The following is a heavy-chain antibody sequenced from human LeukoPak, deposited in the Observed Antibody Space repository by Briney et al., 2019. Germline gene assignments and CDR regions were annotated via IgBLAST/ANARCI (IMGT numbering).Heavy chain of an antibody. D-gene: IGHD3-3*01. CDR2: ISSSGSTI. CDR1: GFTFSDYY. V-gene: IGHV3-11*01. J-gene: IGHJ6*02. Sequence: GGSLRLSCAASGFTFSDYYMSWIRQAPGKGLEWASYISSSGSTIYYADSVKGRFTISSDNAKNSLYLQMNSLRAEDTAVYYCAKGGGLFSRGFWSGPREDYYYGMDVWGQGTTVTVSS. CDR3: AKGGGLFSRGFWSGPREDYYYGMDV.